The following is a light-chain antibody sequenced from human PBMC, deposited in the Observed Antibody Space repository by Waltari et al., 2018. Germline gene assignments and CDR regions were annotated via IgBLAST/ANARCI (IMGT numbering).Light chain of an antibody. J-gene: IGLJ2*01. Sequence: QSALTQPASVSGSPGQSITIPCTGTSSDVGGYNYVSWYQQHPGKAPQLMIYDVSKRPSGVSHRFSCSKSCNTASLTISVLQAEFEADYYCRSYIRSSTLELFGGGTSLTVL. CDR1: SSDVGGYNY. V-gene: IGLV2-14*03. CDR2: DVS. CDR3: RSYIRSSTLEL.